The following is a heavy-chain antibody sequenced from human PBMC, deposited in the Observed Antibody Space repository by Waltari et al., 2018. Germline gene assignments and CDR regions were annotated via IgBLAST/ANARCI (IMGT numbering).Heavy chain of an antibody. Sequence: QVQLQESGPGLVKPSETLSLTCAVSGYSISSGYYWGWIRQPPGKGLEWIGSIYHSGSTYYNPSRKSRVTISVDTSKNQFSLKLSSVTAADTAVYYCARDRGYSSSWGIEDYWGQGTLVTVSS. CDR3: ARDRGYSSSWGIEDY. D-gene: IGHD6-13*01. J-gene: IGHJ4*02. V-gene: IGHV4-38-2*02. CDR1: GYSISSGYY. CDR2: IYHSGST.